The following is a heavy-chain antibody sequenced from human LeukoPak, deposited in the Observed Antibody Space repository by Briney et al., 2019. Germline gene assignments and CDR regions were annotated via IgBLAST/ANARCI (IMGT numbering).Heavy chain of an antibody. Sequence: SETLSLTCTVPGDSFSSNNYCWGWVRQPPGKGLEWIGSIYYSGSTYYNPSLKSRVTLSVDTSKNQFSLRLSSVTAADTAVYYCARGGGYYDTSYFYHDAFDIWGQGTMVTVSS. D-gene: IGHD3-22*01. CDR2: IYYSGST. CDR3: ARGGGYYDTSYFYHDAFDI. CDR1: GDSFSSNNYC. J-gene: IGHJ3*02. V-gene: IGHV4-39*07.